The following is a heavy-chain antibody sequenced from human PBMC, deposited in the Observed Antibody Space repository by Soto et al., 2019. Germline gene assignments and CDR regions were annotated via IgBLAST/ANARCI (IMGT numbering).Heavy chain of an antibody. Sequence: QVQLVQSGAEVKKPGSSVKVSCKASGGTFSSYTISWVRQAPGQGLEWMGRIIPILGIANYAQKFQGRVTITADKSTSTAYMELSSLRSEDTAVHYCALTGVVAATADMDVWGKGTTVTVSS. D-gene: IGHD2-15*01. CDR2: IIPILGIA. J-gene: IGHJ6*03. CDR1: GGTFSSYT. CDR3: ALTGVVAATADMDV. V-gene: IGHV1-69*02.